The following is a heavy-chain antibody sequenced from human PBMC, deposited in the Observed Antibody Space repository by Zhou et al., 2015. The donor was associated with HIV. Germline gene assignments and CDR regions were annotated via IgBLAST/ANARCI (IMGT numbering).Heavy chain of an antibody. D-gene: IGHD6-19*01. V-gene: IGHV1-69*01. Sequence: QVQLVQSGTEVKKPGSSVKVSCKASGGTFSSFAISWVRQAPGQGLEWMGGIIPIFGTATYAQKFQGRVTITADESTSTAYMELNSLRYEDTAVYYCVEALSGSGPDHWGQGTLVTVSS. J-gene: IGHJ4*02. CDR3: VEALSGSGPDH. CDR2: IIPIFGTA. CDR1: GGTFSSFA.